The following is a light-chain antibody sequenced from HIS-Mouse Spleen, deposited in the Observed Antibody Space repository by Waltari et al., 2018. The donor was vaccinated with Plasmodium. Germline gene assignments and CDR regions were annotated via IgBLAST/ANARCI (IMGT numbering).Light chain of an antibody. Sequence: QLVLTQSPSASASLGASVKLTCTLSSGHSSYAIAWHQQQPEKGPRYLMNLNSDGSHSKGDGIPDHFSGSSSGAERYLTISSLQSEDEADYYCQTWGTGMGVFGGGTKLTVL. CDR2: LNSDGSH. V-gene: IGLV4-69*01. J-gene: IGLJ2*01. CDR3: QTWGTGMGV. CDR1: SGHSSYA.